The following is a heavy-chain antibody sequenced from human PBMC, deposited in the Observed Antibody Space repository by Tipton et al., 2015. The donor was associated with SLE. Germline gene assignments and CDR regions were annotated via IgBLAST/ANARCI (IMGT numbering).Heavy chain of an antibody. J-gene: IGHJ6*02. D-gene: IGHD3-16*01. CDR3: WGYYNYGMDV. Sequence: TLSLTCAVSGGSIRSGGYSWSWIRQPPGKGLEWIGYIYQSGNTYYNPSLKSRVTISVDRSKNQFSLKLTSVTAADTAVYYCWGYYNYGMDVRGQGTTVTVSS. V-gene: IGHV4-30-2*01. CDR1: GGSIRSGGYS. CDR2: IYQSGNT.